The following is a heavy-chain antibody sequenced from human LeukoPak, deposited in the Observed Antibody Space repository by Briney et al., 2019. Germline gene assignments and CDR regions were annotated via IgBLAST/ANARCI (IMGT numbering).Heavy chain of an antibody. CDR1: GFTFSSYS. Sequence: PGGSLRLSCAASGFTFSSYSMNWVRQAPGKGLEWVSSISTSSIYIYYADSVKGRFTISRDNAKNSPYLQMNSLRADDTAVYYCARDPEDYFDYWGQGTLVTVSS. CDR3: ARDPEDYFDY. CDR2: ISTSSIYI. V-gene: IGHV3-21*01. J-gene: IGHJ4*02.